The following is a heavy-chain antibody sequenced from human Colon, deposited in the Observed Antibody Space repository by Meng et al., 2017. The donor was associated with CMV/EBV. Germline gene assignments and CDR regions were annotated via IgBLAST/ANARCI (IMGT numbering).Heavy chain of an antibody. CDR3: AKYGLGYYGSGSYFDY. CDR2: VSGADDST. Sequence: GESLKISCVASGFTFSTYAMSWVRQAPGKGLEWVSGVSGADDSTHYADSVKGRFTISRDNSKNTLYLQMSSLRAEDTAIYYCAKYGLGYYGSGSYFDYWGQGTPVTVSS. CDR1: GFTFSTYA. D-gene: IGHD3-10*01. V-gene: IGHV3-23*01. J-gene: IGHJ4*02.